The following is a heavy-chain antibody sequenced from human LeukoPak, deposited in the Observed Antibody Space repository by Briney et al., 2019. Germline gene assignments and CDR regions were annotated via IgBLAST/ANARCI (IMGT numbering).Heavy chain of an antibody. CDR2: ISGSGGNT. J-gene: IGHJ4*02. V-gene: IGHV3-23*01. Sequence: GGSLRLSCAASGFSFSSYAMSWVRQPPGKGLEWVSAISGSGGNTYYADSVRGRFTISRDNSKNTLYLQMNSLRAEDTAIYYCAKVSWANYFDYWGQGTLVTVSS. CDR1: GFSFSSYA. D-gene: IGHD6-13*01. CDR3: AKVSWANYFDY.